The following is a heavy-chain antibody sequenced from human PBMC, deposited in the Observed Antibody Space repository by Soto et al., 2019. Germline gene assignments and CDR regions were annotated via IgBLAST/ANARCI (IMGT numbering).Heavy chain of an antibody. J-gene: IGHJ6*02. CDR3: AGGNALDV. Sequence: GGSLRLSCAASRFTFSTYWMTWVRQAPGKGLEWVANIHQDGSEKYYMDSVKGRFTISRDKAKNLVHLQMTSLRAEDTAVYHCAGGNALDVWGQGTTVTVSS. CDR1: RFTFSTYW. CDR2: IHQDGSEK. V-gene: IGHV3-7*01.